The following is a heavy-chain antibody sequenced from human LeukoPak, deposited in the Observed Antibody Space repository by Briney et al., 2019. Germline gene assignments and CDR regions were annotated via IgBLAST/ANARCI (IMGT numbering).Heavy chain of an antibody. CDR1: GVSISGYY. Sequence: SETLSLTCTVSGVSISGYYWSWIRQPPGKGLEWIGYIYSGGTTNYNPSLKSRVTISVDTSKNQLSLKLTSVTAADTAVFYCARGRTDASGWYYFDHWGQGALVTVSS. J-gene: IGHJ4*02. V-gene: IGHV4-59*01. CDR2: IYSGGTT. D-gene: IGHD6-19*01. CDR3: ARGRTDASGWYYFDH.